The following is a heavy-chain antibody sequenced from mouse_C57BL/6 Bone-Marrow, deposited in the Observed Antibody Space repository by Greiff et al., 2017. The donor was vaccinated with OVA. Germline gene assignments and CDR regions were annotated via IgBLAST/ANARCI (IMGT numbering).Heavy chain of an antibody. CDR2: IDPENGDT. CDR3: TTFYYGNYRAMDY. Sequence: EVKLMESGAELVRPGASVKLSCTASGFNIKDDYMHWVKQRPEQGLEWIGWIDPENGDTEYASKFQGKATITADTSSNTAYLQLSSLTSEDTAVYYCTTFYYGNYRAMDYWGQGTSVTVSS. CDR1: GFNIKDDY. J-gene: IGHJ4*01. V-gene: IGHV14-4*01. D-gene: IGHD2-1*01.